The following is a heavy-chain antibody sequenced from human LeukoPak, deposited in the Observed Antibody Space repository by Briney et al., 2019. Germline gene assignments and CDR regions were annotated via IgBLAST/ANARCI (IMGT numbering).Heavy chain of an antibody. CDR1: GGSTSSSNFY. D-gene: IGHD3-3*01. CDR3: ARLGAEPTYYDFWSGYSSFYFDY. J-gene: IGHJ4*02. V-gene: IGHV4-39*01. CDR2: IHYSGNT. Sequence: SETLSLTCTVSGGSTSSSNFYWGWIRQPPGMGLEWIGGIHYSGNTYYNPSLKSRVTISIDTSKNQFSLKLSSVTAADTAVYYCARLGAEPTYYDFWSGYSSFYFDYWGQGTLVTVSS.